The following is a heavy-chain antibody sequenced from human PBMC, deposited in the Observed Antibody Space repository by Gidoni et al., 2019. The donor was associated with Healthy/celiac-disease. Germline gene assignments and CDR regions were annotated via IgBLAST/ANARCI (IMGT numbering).Heavy chain of an antibody. CDR1: AGSFSGYY. Sequence: QVQLQQWGAGLLKPSETLSLTCAVYAGSFSGYYWSWIRQPPGKGLEWIGEINHSGSTNYNPSLKSRVTISVDTSKNQFSLKLSSVTAADTAVYYCARGGSGIAAQQFDPWGQGTLVTVSS. D-gene: IGHD6-6*01. CDR3: ARGGSGIAAQQFDP. J-gene: IGHJ5*02. V-gene: IGHV4-34*01. CDR2: INHSGST.